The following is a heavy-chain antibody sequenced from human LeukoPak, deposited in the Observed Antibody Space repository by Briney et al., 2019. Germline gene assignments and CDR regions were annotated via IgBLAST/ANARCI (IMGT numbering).Heavy chain of an antibody. D-gene: IGHD3-9*01. CDR3: ASGLRLRYFDWFQNWFDP. J-gene: IGHJ5*02. CDR1: GGSISDTNHF. CDR2: VYYSGNT. Sequence: SETLSLTCTVSGGSISDTNHFWGWIRQPPGKGPEYIGSVYYSGNTYYHPSLKSRVTISVDTSKNQFSLKLTSVTAADTAVYYCASGLRLRYFDWFQNWFDPWGQGTLVIVSS. V-gene: IGHV4-39*01.